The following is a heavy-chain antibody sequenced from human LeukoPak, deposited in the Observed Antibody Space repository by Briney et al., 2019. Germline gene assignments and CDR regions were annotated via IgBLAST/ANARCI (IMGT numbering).Heavy chain of an antibody. V-gene: IGHV1-69*06. CDR1: GYTFTTNG. D-gene: IGHD5-18*01. J-gene: IGHJ4*02. CDR3: AGGREREQLWARFDY. Sequence: SVKVSCKASGYTFTTNGISWVRQAPGQGLEWMGGIIPIFGTANYAQKFQGRVTITADKSTSTAYMELSSLRSEDTAVYYCAGGREREQLWARFDYWGQGTLVTVSS. CDR2: IIPIFGTA.